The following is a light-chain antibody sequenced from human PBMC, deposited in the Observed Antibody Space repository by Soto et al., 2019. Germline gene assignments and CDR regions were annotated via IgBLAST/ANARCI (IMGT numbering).Light chain of an antibody. CDR3: SSYTCSSTLWV. CDR2: EVS. CDR1: SSDVGGYNY. Sequence: QSALTQPASVSGSPGQSITISCTGTSSDVGGYNYVSWYQQHPGKAPKLMIYEVSNRPSGVSNRFSGSKSGNTASLTISGLQAEDEADYYCSSYTCSSTLWVFGGGTKVTVL. J-gene: IGLJ3*02. V-gene: IGLV2-14*01.